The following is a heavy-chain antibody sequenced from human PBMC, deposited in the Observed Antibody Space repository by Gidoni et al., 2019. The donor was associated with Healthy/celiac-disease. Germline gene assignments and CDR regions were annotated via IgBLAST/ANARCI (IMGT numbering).Heavy chain of an antibody. CDR1: GGSISSSSYY. CDR3: ARISSEGDFDY. D-gene: IGHD3-22*01. J-gene: IGHJ4*02. Sequence: QLQLQESGPGLVKPSETLSLTCTVSGGSISSSSYYWGWIRQPPGKGLEWIGSIYYSGSTYYNPSLKSRVTISVDTSKNQFSLKLSSVTAADTAVYYCARISSEGDFDYWGQGTLVTVSS. CDR2: IYYSGST. V-gene: IGHV4-39*01.